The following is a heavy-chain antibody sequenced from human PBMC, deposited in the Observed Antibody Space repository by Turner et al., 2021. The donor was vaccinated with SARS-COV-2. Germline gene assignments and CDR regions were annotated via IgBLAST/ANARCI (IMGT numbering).Heavy chain of an antibody. D-gene: IGHD2-2*01. CDR1: GFTFSSYS. CDR2: ISSSSSYI. Sequence: EVQLVESGGGLVKPGGSLRLSCAASGFTFSSYSMNWVRQAPGKGLELVSSISSSSSYIYYADSVKGRFTIFRDNAKNSLYLQMNSLRAEDTAVYYCARDHRPVVVPAAKRAGSYYYGMDVWGQGTTVTVSS. V-gene: IGHV3-21*01. J-gene: IGHJ6*02. CDR3: ARDHRPVVVPAAKRAGSYYYGMDV.